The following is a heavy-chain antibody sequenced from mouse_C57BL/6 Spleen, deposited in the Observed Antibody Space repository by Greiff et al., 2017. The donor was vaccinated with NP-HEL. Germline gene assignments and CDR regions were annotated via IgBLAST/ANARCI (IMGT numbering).Heavy chain of an antibody. D-gene: IGHD3-3*01. J-gene: IGHJ4*01. CDR2: IRNKANGYTT. CDR1: GFTFTDYY. V-gene: IGHV7-3*01. Sequence: EVQLVESGGGLVQPGGSLSLSCAASGFTFTDYYMSWVRQPPGKALEWLGFIRNKANGYTTEYSASVKGRFTISRDNSQSILYLQMKDLRAEDSATYYCARGVSGTGGAMDYWGQGTSVTVSS. CDR3: ARGVSGTGGAMDY.